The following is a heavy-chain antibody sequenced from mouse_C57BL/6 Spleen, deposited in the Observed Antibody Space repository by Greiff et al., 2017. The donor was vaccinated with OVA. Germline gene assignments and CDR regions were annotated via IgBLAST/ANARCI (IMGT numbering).Heavy chain of an antibody. D-gene: IGHD1-1*01. J-gene: IGHJ4*01. CDR2: INPSNGGT. CDR3: TTVVATKNAMDY. CDR1: GYTFTSYW. Sequence: QVQLQQSGTELVKPGASVKLSCKASGYTFTSYWMHWVKQRPGQGLEWIGNINPSNGGTNYNEKFKSKATLTVDKSSNTAYLQLSSLTSEDTAVYYCTTVVATKNAMDYWGQGTSVTVSS. V-gene: IGHV1-53*01.